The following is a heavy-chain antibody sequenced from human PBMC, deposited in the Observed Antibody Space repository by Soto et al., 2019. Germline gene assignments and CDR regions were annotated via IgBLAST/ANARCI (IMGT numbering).Heavy chain of an antibody. CDR2: ISGSGGST. CDR3: AKDFPYYYDRGGLFDY. J-gene: IGHJ4*02. D-gene: IGHD3-22*01. Sequence: PGGSLRLSCAASGFTFSSYAMSWVRQAPGKGLEWVSAISGSGGSTYYADSVKGRFTISRDNSKNTLYLQMNSLRAEDTAVYYCAKDFPYYYDRGGLFDYWGQGTLVTVSS. CDR1: GFTFSSYA. V-gene: IGHV3-23*01.